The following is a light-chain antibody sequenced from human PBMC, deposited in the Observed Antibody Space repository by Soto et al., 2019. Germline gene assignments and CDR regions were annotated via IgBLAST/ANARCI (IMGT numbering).Light chain of an antibody. J-gene: IGKJ4*01. CDR3: QQLNKYPST. V-gene: IGKV1-9*01. CDR1: QGISSY. CDR2: GAS. Sequence: IRLTQSPSSLSASVGDRVTINCRASQGISSYLGWYQQKPGKAPKLLIYGASTLQSGVPSRFSGSGSGTDFTLTISSLQPEDFATYYCQQLNKYPSTFGGGTKVDIK.